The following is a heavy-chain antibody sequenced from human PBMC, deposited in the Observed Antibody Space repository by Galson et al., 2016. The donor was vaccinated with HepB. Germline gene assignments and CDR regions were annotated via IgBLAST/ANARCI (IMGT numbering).Heavy chain of an antibody. CDR3: GKHGGFDY. V-gene: IGHV3-23*01. CDR1: GFSFSTSG. D-gene: IGHD3-16*01. Sequence: SLRLSCAASGFSFSTSGMSWVRQTPGRGLEWVSGITGSGAITLYADSVKGRFTISRDNSKSTLYLYMNSLRAGDTAVYYCGKHGGFDYRGQGALVTVSS. CDR2: ITGSGAIT. J-gene: IGHJ4*02.